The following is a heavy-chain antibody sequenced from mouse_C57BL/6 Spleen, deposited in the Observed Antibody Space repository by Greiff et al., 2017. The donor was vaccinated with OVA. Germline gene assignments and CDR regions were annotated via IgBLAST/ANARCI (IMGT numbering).Heavy chain of an antibody. D-gene: IGHD2-12*01. J-gene: IGHJ4*01. V-gene: IGHV1-80*01. CDR1: GYAFSSYW. Sequence: VQVVESGAELVKPGASVKISCKASGYAFSSYWMNWVKQRPGKGLEWIGQIYPGDGDTNYNGKFKGKATLTADKSSSTAYMQLSSLTSEDSAVYFGARSPYEYAMDYWGQGTSVTVSS. CDR3: ARSPYEYAMDY. CDR2: IYPGDGDT.